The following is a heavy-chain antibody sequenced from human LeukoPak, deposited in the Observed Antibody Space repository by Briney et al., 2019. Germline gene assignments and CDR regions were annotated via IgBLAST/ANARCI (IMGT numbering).Heavy chain of an antibody. CDR1: GGSISSGDYY. CDR2: IYYSGST. V-gene: IGHV4-30-4*01. CDR3: ARAASTLRYFDWLLDYYFDY. D-gene: IGHD3-9*01. Sequence: SETLSLTCTVSGGSISSGDYYWSWIRQPPGKGLEWIGYIYYSGSTYYNPSLKSRVTISVDTSKNQFSLNLSSVTAADTAVYYCARAASTLRYFDWLLDYYFDYWGQGTLVTVSS. J-gene: IGHJ4*02.